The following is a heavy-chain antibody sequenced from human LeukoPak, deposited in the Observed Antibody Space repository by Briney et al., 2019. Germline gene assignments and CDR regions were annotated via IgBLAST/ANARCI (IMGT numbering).Heavy chain of an antibody. D-gene: IGHD3-22*01. CDR2: IYHSGST. J-gene: IGHJ4*02. Sequence: SETLSLTCAVSDHSISSGDYWGWIRQPPGKGLEWIASIYHSGSTYNNPSLKSRVTMSVDTSKNQFSLKLSSVTAADTAVYYCARSPYYLDSSGYHGAYYFDYWGQGILITVSS. CDR1: DHSISSGDY. CDR3: ARSPYYLDSSGYHGAYYFDY. V-gene: IGHV4-38-2*01.